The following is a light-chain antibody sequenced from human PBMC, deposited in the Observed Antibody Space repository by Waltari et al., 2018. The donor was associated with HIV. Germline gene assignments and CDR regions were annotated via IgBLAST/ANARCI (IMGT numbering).Light chain of an antibody. J-gene: IGKJ2*01. CDR2: LGS. CDR1: QSLLQTNTYNY. V-gene: IGKV2-28*01. CDR3: MQALQTPYT. Sequence: DIVMSQSPLSLAVTPGEPASISCKSTQSLLQTNTYNYLDWYLQKPGQSPKLLIYLGSARASGVPDRFSGSGSGTEFTQEITRVEAEDVGVYYCMQALQTPYTFGQGTNLDI.